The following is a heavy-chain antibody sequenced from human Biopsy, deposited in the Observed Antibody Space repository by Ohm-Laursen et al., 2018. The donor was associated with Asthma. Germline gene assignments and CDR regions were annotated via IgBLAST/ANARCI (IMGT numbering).Heavy chain of an antibody. Sequence: GTLSLTCAVSGGSITSSSYYWGWIRQPPGKGMEWIGSMYHSGSPYYHPSLKSRATISVDTSKNQLSLKRSLVTAADTAVYFCVRHQYSSSWSTFDYWGQGALVTVSS. V-gene: IGHV4-39*01. D-gene: IGHD3-22*01. J-gene: IGHJ4*02. CDR3: VRHQYSSSWSTFDY. CDR2: MYHSGSP. CDR1: GGSITSSSYY.